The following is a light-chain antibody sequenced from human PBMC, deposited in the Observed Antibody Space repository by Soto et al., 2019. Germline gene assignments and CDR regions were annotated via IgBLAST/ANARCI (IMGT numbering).Light chain of an antibody. V-gene: IGKV3-11*01. Sequence: EIVLTQSPATLSLSPGERATLSCRASQRVSTYLAWYQQKFVQAPRLLIYDASNRATGIPARFSGSGFGTDFTLTISSLEPADLAVYYCQQHTTWPFTFGEGTNLECK. CDR2: DAS. CDR1: QRVSTY. J-gene: IGKJ4*01. CDR3: QQHTTWPFT.